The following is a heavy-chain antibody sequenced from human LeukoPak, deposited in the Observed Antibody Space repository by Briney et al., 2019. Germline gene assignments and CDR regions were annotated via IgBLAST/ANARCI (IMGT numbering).Heavy chain of an antibody. CDR3: ARGEPYTVTSDY. CDR2: MNPNSGNT. Sequence: ASVKVSCKASGYTFTSYDINWVRQATGQGLEWMGWMNPNSGNTGYAQKFQGRVTMTRNTSISTAYIELSSPRSEDTAVYYCARGEPYTVTSDYWGQGTLVTVSS. J-gene: IGHJ4*02. CDR1: GYTFTSYD. D-gene: IGHD4-17*01. V-gene: IGHV1-8*01.